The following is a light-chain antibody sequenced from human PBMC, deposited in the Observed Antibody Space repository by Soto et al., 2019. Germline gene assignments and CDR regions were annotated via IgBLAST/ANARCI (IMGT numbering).Light chain of an antibody. J-gene: IGKJ4*01. Sequence: DIEMTQSPSSLSASVGDTVTITCRASQSISSYLNWYQVKPGQAPKFLIYAASSLQSGVPSRFSGSRSGTDFSLTITSLQPEDFATYFCVRAYSIPITFGGGTKVDIK. CDR3: VRAYSIPIT. CDR1: QSISSY. CDR2: AAS. V-gene: IGKV1-39*01.